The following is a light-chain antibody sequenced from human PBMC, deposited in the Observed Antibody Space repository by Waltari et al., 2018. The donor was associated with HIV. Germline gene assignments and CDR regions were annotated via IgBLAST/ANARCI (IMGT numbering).Light chain of an antibody. CDR3: SSYAGTSNFVL. CDR2: NVS. V-gene: IGLV2-11*01. CDR1: SSDVGAYNY. Sequence: QSALTQPRSVSESPGQSVTISCTGTSSDVGAYNYVSWYQQHPGRPPKFIIYNVSERPSGVPDRFSGSKSGNTASLTISGLQAEDEADYYCSSYAGTSNFVLFGGGTKLTVL. J-gene: IGLJ2*01.